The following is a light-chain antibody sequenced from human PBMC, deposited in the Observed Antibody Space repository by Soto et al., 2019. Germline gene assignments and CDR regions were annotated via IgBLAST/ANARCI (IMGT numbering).Light chain of an antibody. J-gene: IGLJ1*01. Sequence: QSVLTQPPSVSGAPGQRVTISCTRSSSNIGAGYDVHWYQQLPGTAPKLLIYGNSNRPSGVPDRFSGSKSGTSASLAITGLQAEDEADYYCQSYDSSLSVLDVFGTGTKLTVL. CDR2: GNS. CDR1: SSNIGAGYD. V-gene: IGLV1-40*01. CDR3: QSYDSSLSVLDV.